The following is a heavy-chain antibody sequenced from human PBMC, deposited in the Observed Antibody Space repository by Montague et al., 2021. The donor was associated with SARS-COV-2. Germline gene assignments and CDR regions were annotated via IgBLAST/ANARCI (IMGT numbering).Heavy chain of an antibody. J-gene: IGHJ6*02. CDR3: ATFRRTQLLFGTLYYGMAI. CDR1: GGSISSYN. CDR2: NTYSGGT. D-gene: IGHD2-2*01. V-gene: IGHV4-59*01. Sequence: SETLSLTCTVSGGSISSYNWSRIRQPPARGPQWIGDNTYSGGTNNYPSPNSRVTISVDTSKNHLTLRLSSVTAADTAVYYCATFRRTQLLFGTLYYGMAIWAQGTRVTVSS.